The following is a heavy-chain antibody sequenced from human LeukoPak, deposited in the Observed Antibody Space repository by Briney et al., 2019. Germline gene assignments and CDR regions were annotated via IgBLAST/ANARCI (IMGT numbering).Heavy chain of an antibody. J-gene: IGHJ1*01. Sequence: SETLSLTCTVSGGSISTYYWSWIRQPPGKGLEWIGDIYYSGNTNYNPSLKSRVTISIDTSKNQFSLKLSSVTAADTAVYYCARAPRGWYHFQHWGQGTLVTVSS. CDR2: IYYSGNT. V-gene: IGHV4-59*12. D-gene: IGHD6-19*01. CDR1: GGSISTYY. CDR3: ARAPRGWYHFQH.